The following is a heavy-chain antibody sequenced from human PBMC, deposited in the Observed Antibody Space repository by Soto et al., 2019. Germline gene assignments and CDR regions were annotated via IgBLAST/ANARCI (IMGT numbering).Heavy chain of an antibody. D-gene: IGHD3-9*01. CDR2: INWDGSDR. V-gene: IGHV3-43*01. J-gene: IGHJ4*02. Sequence: GSLRLSCATSGFNFDVHTMHWVRQAPGKGLEWVSFINWDGSDRDYADSVKGRFTISRDNNKNSLHLEMNSLRTEDTALYYCVKDRDWSFDFWGQGTLVTVSS. CDR3: VKDRDWSFDF. CDR1: GFNFDVHT.